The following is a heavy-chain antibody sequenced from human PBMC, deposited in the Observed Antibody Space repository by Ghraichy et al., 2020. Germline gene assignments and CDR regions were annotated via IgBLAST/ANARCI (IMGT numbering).Heavy chain of an antibody. D-gene: IGHD5-18*01. J-gene: IGHJ4*02. CDR2: INQSGDT. CDR3: ATLYNYGIVDY. CDR1: GGSFSGHY. V-gene: IGHV4-34*01. Sequence: ETLSLTCAVYGGSFSGHYWSWIRQPPGKGLEWIGEINQSGDTNYNPSLKSRVTISVDTSKNQFSLNLSSVTAADTAVYYCATLYNYGIVDYWGQGTLVTVSS.